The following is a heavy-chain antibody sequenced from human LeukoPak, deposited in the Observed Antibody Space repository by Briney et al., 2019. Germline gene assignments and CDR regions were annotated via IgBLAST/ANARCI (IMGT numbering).Heavy chain of an antibody. Sequence: SETLSLTCTVSGGSVSNSLYYWSWIRQPPGKGLEWIGYIYYNGDTNYNPSLKSQVIISIDTSSNQFSLRLNSMTAADTAVYYCARVLRAASWRSYDYWGQGSLVTVSS. CDR2: IYYNGDT. CDR1: GGSVSNSLYY. J-gene: IGHJ4*02. CDR3: ARVLRAASWRSYDY. D-gene: IGHD5-18*01. V-gene: IGHV4-61*01.